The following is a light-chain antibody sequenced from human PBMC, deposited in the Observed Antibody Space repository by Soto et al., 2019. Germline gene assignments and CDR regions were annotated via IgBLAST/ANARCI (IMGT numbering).Light chain of an antibody. J-gene: IGKJ1*01. CDR2: AAS. V-gene: IGKV1-39*01. CDR1: QSISSY. CDR3: QQSYSTPWT. Sequence: DIQMTQSPSSLSASVGDRVTSTCRASQSISSYLNWYQQKPGKAPKLLIYAASSLQSGVPSRFSGSGSGTDFTLTISILQPEDFATYYCQQSYSTPWTFGQGTKVEIK.